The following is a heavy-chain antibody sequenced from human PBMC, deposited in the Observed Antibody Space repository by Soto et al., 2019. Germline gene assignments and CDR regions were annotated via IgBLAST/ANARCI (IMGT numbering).Heavy chain of an antibody. V-gene: IGHV1-46*03. CDR3: AIFFFHAEDGIRDTVPVSAFLLNRSSDL. Sequence: GLEWMGIINPSGGSTSYAQKFQGRVTMTRDTSTSTVYMELSSLRSEDTAVYYCAIFFFHAEDGIRDTVPVSAFLLNRSSDL. J-gene: IGHJ2*01. D-gene: IGHD2-15*01. CDR2: INPSGGST.